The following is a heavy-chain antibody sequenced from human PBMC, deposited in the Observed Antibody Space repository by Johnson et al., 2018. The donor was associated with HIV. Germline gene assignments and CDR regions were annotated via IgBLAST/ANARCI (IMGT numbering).Heavy chain of an antibody. J-gene: IGHJ3*02. CDR2: IGTTGDT. Sequence: VQLVESGGGLVQPGGSLRLSCAASGFSSSRYAMHWIRQATGKGLEWVSGIGTTGDTYYPGSVKGRFTISRDHAKNSLHLQMNILTAGDTAVYYCARGNTFDSWGQGTLVTVSS. V-gene: IGHV3-13*01. CDR3: ARGNTFDS. CDR1: GFSSSRYA.